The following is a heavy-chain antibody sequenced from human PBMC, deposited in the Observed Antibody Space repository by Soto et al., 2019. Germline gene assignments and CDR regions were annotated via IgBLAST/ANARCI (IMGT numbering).Heavy chain of an antibody. Sequence: QLQLVQSGAEVKKPGASVKVSCKASGYTFTSYYMPWVRLAPGQGLEWMGIINPDGGGTSYAQQFQGRVIMTRATSTSTVYMEMSSLRSEDTAVYYCAVGGNYLSMDVWGQGTTVTVSS. CDR2: INPDGGGT. D-gene: IGHD4-4*01. CDR3: AVGGNYLSMDV. J-gene: IGHJ6*02. V-gene: IGHV1-46*01. CDR1: GYTFTSYY.